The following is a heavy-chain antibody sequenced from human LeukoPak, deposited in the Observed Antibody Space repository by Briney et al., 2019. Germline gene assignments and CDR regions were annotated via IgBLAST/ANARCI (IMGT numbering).Heavy chain of an antibody. Sequence: GASVKVSCKASGYTLTSYGISWVRQAPGQGLEWMGWISAYNGNTNYAQKLQSRVTMTTDTSTSTAYMELRSLTSDDTAVYYCARGLATTGTGFWGQGTLVIVSS. V-gene: IGHV1-18*01. CDR3: ARGLATTGTGF. J-gene: IGHJ4*02. CDR2: ISAYNGNT. D-gene: IGHD6-13*01. CDR1: GYTLTSYG.